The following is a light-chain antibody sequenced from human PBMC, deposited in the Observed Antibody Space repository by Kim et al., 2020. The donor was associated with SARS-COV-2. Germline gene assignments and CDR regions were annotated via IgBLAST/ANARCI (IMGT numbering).Light chain of an antibody. J-gene: IGLJ2*01. CDR1: SSDIGTYHY. CDR2: DVT. CDR3: SSYAGSNNGV. Sequence: GQSVTISCTGSSSDIGTYHYVSWYQQYPGTAPNLIIYDVTKRPSGLPDRFSGSKSANTAFLTVAGLQDEEEADYYCSSYAGSNNGVFGGGTQLTVL. V-gene: IGLV2-8*01.